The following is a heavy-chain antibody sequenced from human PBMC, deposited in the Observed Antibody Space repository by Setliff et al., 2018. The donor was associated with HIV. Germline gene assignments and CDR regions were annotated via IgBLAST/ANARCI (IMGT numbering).Heavy chain of an antibody. J-gene: IGHJ6*03. Sequence: PSETLSLTCTVSGGSISSSSYYWGWIRQPPGKGLEWIGSIYYSGSTYYNPSLKSRVTISIDTSNNRFSLRLYSVTAADTAMYYCARDRGSSYYYYYYMDVWGKGTTVTVSS. CDR2: IYYSGST. CDR3: ARDRGSSYYYYYYMDV. V-gene: IGHV4-39*02. CDR1: GGSISSSSYY. D-gene: IGHD6-6*01.